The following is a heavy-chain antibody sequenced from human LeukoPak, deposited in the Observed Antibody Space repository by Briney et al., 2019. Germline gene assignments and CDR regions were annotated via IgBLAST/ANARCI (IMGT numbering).Heavy chain of an antibody. Sequence: ASVKVSCKASGYTFTSYAMHWVRQAPGQRLEWMGWINAGNGNTKYSQEFQGRVTITRDTSASTAYMELSSLRSEDMAVYYCARRRWGSAPVDVDYWGQGTLVTVSS. V-gene: IGHV1-3*03. CDR1: GYTFTSYA. J-gene: IGHJ4*02. CDR2: INAGNGNT. CDR3: ARRRWGSAPVDVDY. D-gene: IGHD4-23*01.